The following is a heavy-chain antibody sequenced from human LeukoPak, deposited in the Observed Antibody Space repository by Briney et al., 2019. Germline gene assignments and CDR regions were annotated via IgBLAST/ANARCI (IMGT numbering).Heavy chain of an antibody. CDR1: GGTLSSYA. J-gene: IGHJ4*02. CDR2: IMPIFGTA. D-gene: IGHD3-16*01. V-gene: IGHV1-69*13. Sequence: SVKVSCQDSGGTLSSYAICWVRQAPGQALEWMGGIMPIFGTANYAQKFQGRVTITADESTSTAYMELSSLSSEDTAVYYCAREGGYFDYWGQGTLVTVSS. CDR3: AREGGYFDY.